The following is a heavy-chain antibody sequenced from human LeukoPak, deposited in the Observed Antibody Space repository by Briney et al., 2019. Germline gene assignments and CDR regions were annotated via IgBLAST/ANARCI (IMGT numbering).Heavy chain of an antibody. CDR3: ARGHARYFDWGLFDY. V-gene: IGHV3-66*01. D-gene: IGHD3-9*01. Sequence: GGSLRLSCAASGFTVGSNYLTWVRQAPGKGLEWVSVIYSGGNTYYTDSVKGRFTISRDNSKNTLYLQMNSLRAEDTAVYYCARGHARYFDWGLFDYWGQGTLVTVSS. J-gene: IGHJ4*02. CDR2: IYSGGNT. CDR1: GFTVGSNY.